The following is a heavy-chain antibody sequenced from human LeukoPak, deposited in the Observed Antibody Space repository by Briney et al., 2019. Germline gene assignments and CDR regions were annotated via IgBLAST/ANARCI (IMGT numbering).Heavy chain of an antibody. CDR1: GGSISSHY. V-gene: IGHV4-59*11. Sequence: SETLPLTCTVSGGSISSHYWSWIRQSPGKGLEWIGYMYYSGRSRYNPSLKSRVTISLDTSKNQFSLKLSSVTAADTAMYYCARVVGNMVPTVLDSWGQGTVVTVSS. CDR3: ARVVGNMVPTVLDS. CDR2: MYYSGRS. J-gene: IGHJ4*02. D-gene: IGHD4/OR15-4a*01.